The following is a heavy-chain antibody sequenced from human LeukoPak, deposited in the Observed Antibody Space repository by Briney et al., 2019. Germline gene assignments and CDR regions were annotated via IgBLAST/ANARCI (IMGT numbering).Heavy chain of an antibody. J-gene: IGHJ6*03. Sequence: GGSLRLSCAASGFTFSNAWMSWVRQAPGKGLEWFGRIKSKTDGGTTDYAAPVKGRFTISRDDSKNTLYLQMNSLKTEDTAVYYCTAKWLRRYYYYYYMDVWGKGTTVTISS. D-gene: IGHD5-12*01. CDR1: GFTFSNAW. V-gene: IGHV3-15*01. CDR3: TAKWLRRYYYYYYMDV. CDR2: IKSKTDGGTT.